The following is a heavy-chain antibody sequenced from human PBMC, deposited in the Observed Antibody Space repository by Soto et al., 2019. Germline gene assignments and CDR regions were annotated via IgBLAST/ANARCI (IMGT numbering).Heavy chain of an antibody. D-gene: IGHD6-19*01. CDR3: ARIVGIRNSIGQRYYFDY. CDR2: IYYSGST. J-gene: IGHJ4*02. Sequence: PSETLSLTCTVSGGSVSSTGYYWGWIRQPPGKGLEWIGSIYYSGSTYYNPSLKSRVTISVDTSKNQFSLKLSSVTAADTAVYYCARIVGIRNSIGQRYYFDYWGQGTLVTVSS. V-gene: IGHV4-39*01. CDR1: GGSVSSTGYY.